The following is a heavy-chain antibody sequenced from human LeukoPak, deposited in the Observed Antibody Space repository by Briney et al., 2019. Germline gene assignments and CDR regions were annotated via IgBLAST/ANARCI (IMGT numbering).Heavy chain of an antibody. CDR3: VKGSNDYVWGSYRLSPFDY. J-gene: IGHJ4*02. Sequence: PGGSLRLSCSASGFTFSSYAMHWVRQAPGKGLEYVSAISSNGGSTYYADSVKGRFTISRDNSKNTLYLQMSSPRAEDTAVYYCVKGSNDYVWGSYRLSPFDYWGQGTLVTVSS. CDR1: GFTFSSYA. V-gene: IGHV3-64D*06. CDR2: ISSNGGST. D-gene: IGHD3-16*02.